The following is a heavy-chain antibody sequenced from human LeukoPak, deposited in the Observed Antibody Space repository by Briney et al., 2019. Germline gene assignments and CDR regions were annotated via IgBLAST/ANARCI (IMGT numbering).Heavy chain of an antibody. J-gene: IGHJ4*02. D-gene: IGHD2-2*01. V-gene: IGHV1-2*02. CDR1: GYTFTGYY. Sequence: ASVKVSCKASGYTFTGYYMHWVRQAPGQGLEWMGWINPNSGGTNYAQKFQGRVTMTRDTSISTAYMELSGLRSDDTAVYYCARIPYCSSTSCFQYYFDYWGQGTLVTVSS. CDR3: ARIPYCSSTSCFQYYFDY. CDR2: INPNSGGT.